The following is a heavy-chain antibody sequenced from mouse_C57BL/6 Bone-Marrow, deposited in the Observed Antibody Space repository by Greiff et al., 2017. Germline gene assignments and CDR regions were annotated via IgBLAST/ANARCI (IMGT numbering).Heavy chain of an antibody. J-gene: IGHJ3*01. V-gene: IGHV14-4*01. D-gene: IGHD2-3*01. CDR1: GFNIKDDY. CDR2: IDPENGGT. Sequence: EVKLMESGAELVRPGASVKLSCTASGFNIKDDYMHWVKQRPEQGLEWIGWIDPENGGTEYASKFQGKATLTADTSSNTAYLQLSSLTSEDTAVYYCTRGGYYVPFAYWGQGTLVTVSA. CDR3: TRGGYYVPFAY.